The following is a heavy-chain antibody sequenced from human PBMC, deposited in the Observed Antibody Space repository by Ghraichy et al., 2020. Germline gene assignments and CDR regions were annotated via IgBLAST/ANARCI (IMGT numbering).Heavy chain of an antibody. CDR3: ARGGGDSYAFDI. CDR1: RGTFSRYA. J-gene: IGHJ3*02. D-gene: IGHD2-21*02. V-gene: IGHV1-69*13. CDR2: IIPIFGTA. Sequence: SVKLSCKSSRGTFSRYAISWVRQPPGQRLEWMGGIIPIFGTANYAQKFQGRVTITADESPRTAYMALSSQRSEDTAVYYCARGGGDSYAFDIWGQETTVTVSS.